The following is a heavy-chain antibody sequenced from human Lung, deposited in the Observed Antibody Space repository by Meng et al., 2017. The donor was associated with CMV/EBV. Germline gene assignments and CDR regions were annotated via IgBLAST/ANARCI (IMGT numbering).Heavy chain of an antibody. CDR2: IDSDGSST. J-gene: IGHJ4*02. CDR3: TRDGDYYDATLH. Sequence: GESLKISCAASGFTFSSYWMHWVRQAPGKGLEWVSRIDSDGSSTTYAESVKGRFTISRDNAKNTLFLQMISLRAEDTAVYYCTRDGDYYDATLHWGRGSLVTVSS. D-gene: IGHD3-16*01. V-gene: IGHV3-74*01. CDR1: GFTFSSYW.